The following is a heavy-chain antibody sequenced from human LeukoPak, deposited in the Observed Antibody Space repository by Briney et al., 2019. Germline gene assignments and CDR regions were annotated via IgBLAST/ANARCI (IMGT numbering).Heavy chain of an antibody. Sequence: GGSLRLSCAASGFTFSSYAVSWVRQAPGKGLEWVSAITGSGGYTYNADSVKGRFTISRDNSKNTLYLQMNSLRAEDTAVYYCAKVGVAGGYYSFDPWGQGTLVTVSS. CDR1: GFTFSSYA. CDR2: ITGSGGYT. V-gene: IGHV3-23*01. CDR3: AKVGVAGGYYSFDP. J-gene: IGHJ5*02. D-gene: IGHD6-19*01.